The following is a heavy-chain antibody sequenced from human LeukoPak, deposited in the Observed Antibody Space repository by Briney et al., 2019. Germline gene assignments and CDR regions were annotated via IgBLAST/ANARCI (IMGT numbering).Heavy chain of an antibody. Sequence: GEPLKISCKGSGYLFTTYLITWGRQMPGKGLDWMRMIDPTDSYTNYSPSFQGDVTISTDKSISTAYLQWRSLKASDTAIYYCARRGRSSSNFDFWGQGTLVTVSS. CDR1: GYLFTTYL. CDR3: ARRGRSSSNFDF. J-gene: IGHJ4*02. D-gene: IGHD6-6*01. CDR2: IDPTDSYT. V-gene: IGHV5-10-1*01.